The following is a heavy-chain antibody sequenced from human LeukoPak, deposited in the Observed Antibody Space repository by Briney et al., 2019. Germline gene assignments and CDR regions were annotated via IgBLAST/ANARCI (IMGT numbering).Heavy chain of an antibody. CDR3: ARNRGRKAVAAADY. D-gene: IGHD6-19*01. Sequence: SETLSLTCTVSGGSISSYYWSWIRQPPGKGLEWIGYIYYSGSTNYNPSLKSRVTISVDTSKNQFSLKLSSVTAADTAVYYCARNRGRKAVAAADYWGQETLVTVSS. CDR2: IYYSGST. CDR1: GGSISSYY. J-gene: IGHJ4*02. V-gene: IGHV4-59*01.